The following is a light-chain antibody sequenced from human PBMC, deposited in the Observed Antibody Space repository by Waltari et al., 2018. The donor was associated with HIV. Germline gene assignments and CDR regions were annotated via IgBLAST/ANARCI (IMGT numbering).Light chain of an antibody. V-gene: IGKV3-20*01. CDR2: SAS. Sequence: EIVLTQSPDTLSLSPGDSATLSCRASQSVSSNFFAWYQQKPGQAPRLLIYSASSRATHIPDRFSGSGSGTDFTLTIARLEPEDFAVYYCQQYGSSPRTFGQGTKVELK. CDR1: QSVSSNF. CDR3: QQYGSSPRT. J-gene: IGKJ1*01.